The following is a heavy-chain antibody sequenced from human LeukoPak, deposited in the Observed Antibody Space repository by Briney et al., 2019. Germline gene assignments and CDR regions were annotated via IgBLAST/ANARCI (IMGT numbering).Heavy chain of an antibody. CDR2: INTNTGNP. J-gene: IGHJ4*02. CDR3: ARDPLMIAAAGNFDY. CDR1: GYTFSNYA. D-gene: IGHD6-13*01. Sequence: GASVKVSCKASGYTFSNYAMNWVRQAPGQGLEWMGWINTNTGNPTYAQGFPGRLVFFLDTSVSTTFLQISSLKAEDTAVYYCARDPLMIAAAGNFDYWGQGTLVTVSS. V-gene: IGHV7-4-1*02.